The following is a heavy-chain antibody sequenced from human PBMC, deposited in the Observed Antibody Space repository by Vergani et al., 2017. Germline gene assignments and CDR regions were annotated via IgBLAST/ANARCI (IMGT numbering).Heavy chain of an antibody. D-gene: IGHD2-2*01. Sequence: EVQLVESGGGLVQPGGSLRLSCAASGFTVSSNYMSWVRQAPGKGLEWVSVIYSGGSTYYADSVKGRFTISRDNSKNTLYLQMNSLRAEDTAVYYCARVVAYCSSTSCQPPDYWGQGTLVTVSS. CDR2: IYSGGST. V-gene: IGHV3-53*01. CDR1: GFTVSSNY. J-gene: IGHJ4*02. CDR3: ARVVAYCSSTSCQPPDY.